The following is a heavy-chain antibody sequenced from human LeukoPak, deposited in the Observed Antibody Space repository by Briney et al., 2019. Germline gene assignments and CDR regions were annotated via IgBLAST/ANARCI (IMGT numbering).Heavy chain of an antibody. CDR3: ASIGYCSGGSCRHRDY. D-gene: IGHD2-15*01. CDR1: GGTFSSYA. V-gene: IGHV1-69*06. CDR2: IIPIFGTA. J-gene: IGHJ4*02. Sequence: SVKVSCKASGGTFSSYAISWVRQAPGQGLEWMGGIIPIFGTANYAQKFQGGVTITADKSTSTAYMELSSLRSEDTAVYYCASIGYCSGGSCRHRDYWGQGTLVTVSS.